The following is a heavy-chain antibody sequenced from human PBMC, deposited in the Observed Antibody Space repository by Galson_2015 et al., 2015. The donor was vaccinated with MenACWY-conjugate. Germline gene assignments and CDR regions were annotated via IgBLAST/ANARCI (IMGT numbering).Heavy chain of an antibody. D-gene: IGHD1-1*01. CDR2: IKADGSFS. CDR3: ARDNNWSFDS. J-gene: IGHJ4*02. Sequence: KGLEWISYIKADGSFSNYADSVKSRFTISTDNAKNMVYLQMDGLGDEDTAVYFCARDNNWSFDSWGQGTLVTVSS. V-gene: IGHV3-74*01.